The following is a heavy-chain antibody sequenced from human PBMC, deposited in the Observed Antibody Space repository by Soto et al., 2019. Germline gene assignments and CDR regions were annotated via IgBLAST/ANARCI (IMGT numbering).Heavy chain of an antibody. CDR1: GYTFTGYY. J-gene: IGHJ6*02. D-gene: IGHD3-9*01. Sequence: ASVKVSCKASGYTFTGYYMHWVRQAPGQGLEWMGWINPNSGGTNYAQKFQGRVTMTRDTSISTAYMELSRLRSDDTAVYYCARDPSPNYDILTGYYKDYYHYGIDVWGRRTTVTVS. V-gene: IGHV1-2*02. CDR3: ARDPSPNYDILTGYYKDYYHYGIDV. CDR2: INPNSGGT.